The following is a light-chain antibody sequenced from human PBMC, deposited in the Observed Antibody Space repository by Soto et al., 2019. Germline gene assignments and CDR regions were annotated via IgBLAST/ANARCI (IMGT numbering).Light chain of an antibody. V-gene: IGLV1-40*01. CDR3: QAYDSSLSGCV. Sequence: QSVLTRPPSVSWAPGRRITISGTRSSDNIGAGYDVRWYQQLPGSATSVLMYGNNNRPSAFPDRFSGSKSGTSASLAITGLQAEDEADYYCQAYDSSLSGCVFGNGTKVTV. CDR2: GNN. J-gene: IGLJ1*01. CDR1: SDNIGAGYD.